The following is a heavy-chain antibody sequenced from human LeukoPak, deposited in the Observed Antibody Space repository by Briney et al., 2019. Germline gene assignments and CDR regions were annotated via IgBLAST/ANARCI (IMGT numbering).Heavy chain of an antibody. CDR1: GGTFSSYA. CDR2: IIPMFGTA. D-gene: IGHD5-24*01. CDR3: ARGGDGYNLDYYYYMGV. Sequence: GASVKVSCKASGGTFSSYAIRWVRQAPGQGLEWMGGIIPMFGTADYAQKLQGRVTITADKSTSTAYMELSSLRSEDTAVYYCARGGDGYNLDYYYYMGVWGKGTTVTVPS. J-gene: IGHJ6*03. V-gene: IGHV1-69*06.